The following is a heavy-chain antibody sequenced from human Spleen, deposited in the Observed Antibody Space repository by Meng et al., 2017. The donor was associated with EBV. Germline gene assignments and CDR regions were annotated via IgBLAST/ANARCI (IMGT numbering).Heavy chain of an antibody. CDR1: GYKFVTYG. Sequence: QLVASGPEVKKAGASVKVSCKASGYKFVTYGISWVRQAPGQGLEWMGWISPYTGKTNYAQKVQGRVTMTTDTSTSTAYMELKGLRSDDTAVYYCATDAEWLQLWYFAYWGQGTLVTVSS. CDR3: ATDAEWLQLWYFAY. CDR2: ISPYTGKT. J-gene: IGHJ4*01. D-gene: IGHD5-24*01. V-gene: IGHV1-18*01.